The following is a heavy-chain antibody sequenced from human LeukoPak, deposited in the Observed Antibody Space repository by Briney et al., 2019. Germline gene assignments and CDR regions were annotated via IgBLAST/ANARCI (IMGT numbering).Heavy chain of an antibody. CDR1: GYTFSVFW. D-gene: IGHD2-21*01. Sequence: ASVKVSCKASGYTFSVFWIHWVRLTPRQGLEWMGWINPNNGDTNFAQKFQGRVTMTRDTSISTVYMELSSLNSDDTAVYFCTRGVLLLGRGAFDIWGQGTMVTVSS. CDR3: TRGVLLLGRGAFDI. J-gene: IGHJ3*02. CDR2: INPNNGDT. V-gene: IGHV1-2*02.